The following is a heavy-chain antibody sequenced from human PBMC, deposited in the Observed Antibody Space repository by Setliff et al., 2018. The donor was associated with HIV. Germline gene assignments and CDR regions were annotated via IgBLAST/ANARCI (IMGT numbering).Heavy chain of an antibody. V-gene: IGHV4-38-2*01. D-gene: IGHD6-19*01. Sequence: SETLSLTCDVSGSYISNSYYWGWVRQPPGKGLEWIGSIYHSGTTYYNPSLKSRVTISVATSKIQFSLKLTSVTAADTALYSCARSKYSSGWYSDHDAFDIWGQGTMVTVSS. CDR1: GSYISNSYY. CDR2: IYHSGTT. CDR3: ARSKYSSGWYSDHDAFDI. J-gene: IGHJ3*02.